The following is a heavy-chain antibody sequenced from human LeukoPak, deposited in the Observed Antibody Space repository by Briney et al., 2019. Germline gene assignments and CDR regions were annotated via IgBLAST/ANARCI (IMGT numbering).Heavy chain of an antibody. J-gene: IGHJ5*02. CDR3: VRGQIGVSVIVH. CDR2: IKGDGSET. D-gene: IGHD3-22*01. CDR1: GFTFSDYW. V-gene: IGHV3-74*01. Sequence: GGSLRLSCAASGFTFSDYWMHWVRQVPGKGLVWVSRIKGDGSETNYAHSVKGRFTISRDNAKNTLFLQMNSLRVEDTAVYYCVRGQIGVSVIVHWGQGTLVTVSS.